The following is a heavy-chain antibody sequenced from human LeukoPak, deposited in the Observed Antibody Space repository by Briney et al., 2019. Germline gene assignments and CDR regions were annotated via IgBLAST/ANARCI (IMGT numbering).Heavy chain of an antibody. D-gene: IGHD2-2*01. Sequence: GGSLRLSCAASGFTFSSYAMSWVRQAPGKGLEWVSAISGSGGSTYYADSVKGRFTISRDNSKNTLYLQMNSLRAEDTAVYYCAKPDCSSTSCYYYYYGMDVWGQGTTVTVSS. V-gene: IGHV3-23*01. J-gene: IGHJ6*02. CDR1: GFTFSSYA. CDR3: AKPDCSSTSCYYYYYGMDV. CDR2: ISGSGGST.